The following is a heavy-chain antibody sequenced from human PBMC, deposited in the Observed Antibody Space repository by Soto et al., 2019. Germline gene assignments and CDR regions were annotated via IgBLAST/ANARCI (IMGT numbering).Heavy chain of an antibody. CDR2: IIPIFGTA. J-gene: IGHJ6*02. D-gene: IGHD3-22*01. CDR3: VAGDYYYDSSGYYENYYYGMDV. V-gene: IGHV1-69*13. Sequence: SVKVSCKASGGTFSSYAISRLRQAPGQGPEWMGGIIPIFGTANYVQKFQGRVTITADESTSTAYMELSSLRSEDTAVYYCVAGDYYYDSSGYYENYYYGMDVWGQGTTVTVSS. CDR1: GGTFSSYA.